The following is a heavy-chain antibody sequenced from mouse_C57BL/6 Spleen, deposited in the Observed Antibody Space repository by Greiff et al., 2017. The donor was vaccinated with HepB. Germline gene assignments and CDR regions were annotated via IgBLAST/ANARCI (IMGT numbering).Heavy chain of an antibody. D-gene: IGHD2-5*01. CDR2: ISDGGSYT. V-gene: IGHV5-4*01. Sequence: EVQLVESGGGLVKPGGSLKLSCAASGFTFSSYAMSWVRQTPEKRLEWVATISDGGSYTYYPDNVKGRFTISRDNAKNNLYLQMSHLKSEDTAMYYCARGGSNYEGYAMDYWGQGTSVTVAS. J-gene: IGHJ4*01. CDR3: ARGGSNYEGYAMDY. CDR1: GFTFSSYA.